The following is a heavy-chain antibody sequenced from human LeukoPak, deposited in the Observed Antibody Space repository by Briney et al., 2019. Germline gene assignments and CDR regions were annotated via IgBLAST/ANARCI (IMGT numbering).Heavy chain of an antibody. J-gene: IGHJ6*02. CDR3: ARDSLPNPSYYYYYGMDV. CDR1: GGSISSYY. CDR2: IYYSGST. V-gene: IGHV4-59*01. Sequence: SETLSLTCTVSGGSISSYYWSWIRQPPGKGLEWIGYIYYSGSTNYNPSLKSRVTISVDTSKNQFSLKLSSVTAADTAVYYCARDSLPNPSYYYYYGMDVWGQGTTVTVSS. D-gene: IGHD1-14*01.